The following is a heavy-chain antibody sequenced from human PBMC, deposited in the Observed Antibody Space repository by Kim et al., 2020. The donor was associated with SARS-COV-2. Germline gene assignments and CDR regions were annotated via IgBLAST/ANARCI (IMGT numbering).Heavy chain of an antibody. V-gene: IGHV4-34*01. CDR2: GNP. CDR3: ARVNTVVADY. Sequence: GNPYYNPSLKSRVTISVDTSKNQLSLNVTSVTAADTAIYYCARVNTVVADYWGQGTLVTVSS. J-gene: IGHJ4*02. D-gene: IGHD4-17*01.